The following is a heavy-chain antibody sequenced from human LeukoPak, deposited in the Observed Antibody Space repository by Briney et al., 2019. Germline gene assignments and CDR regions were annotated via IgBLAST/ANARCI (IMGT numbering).Heavy chain of an antibody. CDR3: AKDMRGKTGYSPKPVDY. CDR1: GFTFSSYA. CDR2: ISGSGGST. Sequence: GGSLRLSCAASGFTFSSYAMSWVRQAPGKGLEWVSAISGSGGSTYYADSVKGRFTISRDNSKNTLYLQMNSLRAEDTAVYYCAKDMRGKTGYSPKPVDYWGQGTLVTVSS. J-gene: IGHJ4*02. V-gene: IGHV3-23*01. D-gene: IGHD3-9*01.